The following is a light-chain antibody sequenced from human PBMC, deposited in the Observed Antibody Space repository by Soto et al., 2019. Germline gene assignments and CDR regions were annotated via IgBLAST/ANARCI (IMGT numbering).Light chain of an antibody. CDR1: QSISSW. J-gene: IGKJ2*01. V-gene: IGKV1-5*03. CDR3: QQYNSYSPYT. Sequence: DIQMTQSPSTLSASVGDRVTITCRASQSISSWWACSQQKPGKAPKLLIYKASSLERGVPSRFSGSGSGTEVTLTISSLQPDDFANYYFQQYNSYSPYTFGQGTKLEIK. CDR2: KAS.